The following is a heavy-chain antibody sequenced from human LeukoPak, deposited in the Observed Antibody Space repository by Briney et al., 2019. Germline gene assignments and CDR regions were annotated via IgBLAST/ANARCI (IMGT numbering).Heavy chain of an antibody. CDR2: INHSGST. Sequence: SETLSLTCAVYGGFFSGYYWSWIRQPPGKGLEWIGEINHSGSTNYNPSLKSRVTISVDTSKNQFSLELSSVTAADTAVYYCARGLKGYSSGWHLVNWFDPWGQGTLVTVSS. CDR1: GGFFSGYY. D-gene: IGHD6-19*01. CDR3: ARGLKGYSSGWHLVNWFDP. V-gene: IGHV4-34*01. J-gene: IGHJ5*02.